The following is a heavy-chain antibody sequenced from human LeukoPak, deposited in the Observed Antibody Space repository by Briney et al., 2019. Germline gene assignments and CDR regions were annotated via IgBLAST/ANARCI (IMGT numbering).Heavy chain of an antibody. CDR1: GFTFSRHA. CDR3: AKYYDSSGYFFPWFHY. J-gene: IGHJ4*02. D-gene: IGHD3-22*01. Sequence: GGSLRLSCAASGFTFSRHAMSWVRQTPGEGLERVAGITGSGGSTYYADSVKGRFTISRDNSKNTLYLQMSSLRAEDTAVYYCAKYYDSSGYFFPWFHYWGLGTLVTVSS. V-gene: IGHV3-23*01. CDR2: ITGSGGST.